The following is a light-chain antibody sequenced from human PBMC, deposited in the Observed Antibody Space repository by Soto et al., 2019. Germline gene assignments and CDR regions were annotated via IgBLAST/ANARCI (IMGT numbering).Light chain of an antibody. Sequence: EIVLTQSPATLSLSPGERATLSCGASQSVSGSYLAWYQQKPGLAPRLLIYXXXXRATGIPDRXSGXGXGXDXXXXXXXXXPXDFAVYYCQQYGGSQITFGQGTRLEIK. CDR3: QQYGGSQIT. CDR2: XXX. CDR1: QSVSGSY. V-gene: IGKV3D-20*01. J-gene: IGKJ5*01.